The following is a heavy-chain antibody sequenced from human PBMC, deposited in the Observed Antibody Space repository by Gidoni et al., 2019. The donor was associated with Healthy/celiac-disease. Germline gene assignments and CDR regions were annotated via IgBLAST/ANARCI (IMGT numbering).Heavy chain of an antibody. CDR2: IYYSGST. V-gene: IGHV4-39*07. CDR3: ARDDPRGIFGVGATQYFQH. D-gene: IGHD1-26*01. J-gene: IGHJ1*01. Sequence: QLQLQESGPGLAKPSETLSLTCTVSGGSISSSSYYWGWIRQPPGKGLEWIGSIYYSGSTYYNPSLKSRVTISVDTSKNQFSLKLSSVTAADTAVYYCARDDPRGIFGVGATQYFQHWGQGTLVTVSS. CDR1: GGSISSSSYY.